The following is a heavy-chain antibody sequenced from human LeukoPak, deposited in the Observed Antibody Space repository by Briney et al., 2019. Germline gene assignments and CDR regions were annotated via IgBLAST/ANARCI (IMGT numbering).Heavy chain of an antibody. J-gene: IGHJ6*03. CDR1: GGTFSSYA. Sequence: GASVKASCKASGGTFSSYAISWVRQAPGQGLEWMGGIIPIFGTANYAQKFQGRVTITADESTSTAYMELSSLRSEDTAVYYCATKPHKAARRYGGYYYYMDVWGKGTTVTVSS. V-gene: IGHV1-69*13. CDR2: IIPIFGTA. D-gene: IGHD2-15*01. CDR3: ATKPHKAARRYGGYYYYMDV.